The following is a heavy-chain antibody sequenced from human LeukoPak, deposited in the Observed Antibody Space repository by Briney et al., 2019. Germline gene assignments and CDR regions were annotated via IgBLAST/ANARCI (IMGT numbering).Heavy chain of an antibody. CDR3: AKDMGCSSTSCLDAFDI. Sequence: GGSLRLSCAASGFTFSSYAMSWVRQAPGKGLEWVSGISWNSGSIGYADSVKGRFTISRDNAKNSLYLQMNSLRAEDTALYYCAKDMGCSSTSCLDAFDIWGQGTMVTVSS. CDR2: ISWNSGSI. D-gene: IGHD2-2*01. J-gene: IGHJ3*02. V-gene: IGHV3-9*01. CDR1: GFTFSSYA.